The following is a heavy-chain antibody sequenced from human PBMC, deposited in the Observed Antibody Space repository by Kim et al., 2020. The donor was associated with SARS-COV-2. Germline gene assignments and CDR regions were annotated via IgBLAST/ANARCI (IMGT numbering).Heavy chain of an antibody. V-gene: IGHV5-51*01. J-gene: IGHJ4*02. CDR2: VYPGDSDT. Sequence: GESLKISCKGSGYIFTNYWIGWVRQMPGKGLEWMGIVYPGDSDTRYSPSFKGQVTISADKSISTAYLQWSSLMASDTAMYYCARHDAAAATGALNYWGQGTLVAVSS. CDR1: GYIFTNYW. CDR3: ARHDAAAATGALNY. D-gene: IGHD6-13*01.